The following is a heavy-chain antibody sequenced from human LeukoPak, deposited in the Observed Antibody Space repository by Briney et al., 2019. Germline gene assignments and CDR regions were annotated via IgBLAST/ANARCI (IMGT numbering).Heavy chain of an antibody. CDR3: AKEIQLWLGGGNWFDP. CDR2: ISYDGSNK. Sequence: GGSLRLSCAASGFTFSSYAMSWVRQAPGKGLECVAVISYDGSNKYYADSVKGRFTISRDNSKNTLYLQMNSLRAEDTAVYYCAKEIQLWLGGGNWFDPWGQGTLVTVSS. D-gene: IGHD5-18*01. CDR1: GFTFSSYA. V-gene: IGHV3-30*18. J-gene: IGHJ5*02.